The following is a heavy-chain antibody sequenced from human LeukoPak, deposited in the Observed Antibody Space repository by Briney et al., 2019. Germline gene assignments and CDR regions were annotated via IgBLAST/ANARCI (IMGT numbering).Heavy chain of an antibody. D-gene: IGHD3-10*01. J-gene: IGHJ4*02. Sequence: GESLKISCKGSGYSFTSYWIGWVRQMPGKGLEWMGIIYPGDSDTRYSPSFQGQVTISADKSISTAYLQWSSLKASDTAMYYCAXTTPDYYGSGSPMGYFXXWGQXTLXT. CDR1: GYSFTSYW. CDR2: IYPGDSDT. CDR3: AXTTPDYYGSGSPMGYFXX. V-gene: IGHV5-51*01.